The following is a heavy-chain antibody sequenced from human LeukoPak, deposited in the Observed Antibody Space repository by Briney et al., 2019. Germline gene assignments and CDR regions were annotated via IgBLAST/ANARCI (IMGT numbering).Heavy chain of an antibody. CDR2: ISSSGDST. V-gene: IGHV3-23*01. CDR1: GFTCSPCG. CDR3: AKTPGGYLDY. Sequence: GGSLRLSCAASGFTCSPCGMTWVRQAPGKGLEWVAAISSSGDSTAHADSVKGRFTISRDNSKNTVFLQMNSLRAEDTAVYYCAKTPGGYLDYWSQGTRVTVSS. J-gene: IGHJ4*02.